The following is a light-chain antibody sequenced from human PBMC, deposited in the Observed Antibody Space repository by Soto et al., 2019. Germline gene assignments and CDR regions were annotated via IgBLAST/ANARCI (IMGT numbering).Light chain of an antibody. J-gene: IGLJ2*01. V-gene: IGLV1-44*01. CDR3: AAWDDSRNGTR. CDR1: SSNIGSNT. CDR2: SNN. Sequence: QSVLTQPPSASGTPGQRVTISCSGSSSNIGSNTVNWYQQLPGTAPKLLIYSNNHRPSGVPDRLSGSKSGTSASLAISGLQSEDEADDYCAAWDDSRNGTRFGGGTKVTVL.